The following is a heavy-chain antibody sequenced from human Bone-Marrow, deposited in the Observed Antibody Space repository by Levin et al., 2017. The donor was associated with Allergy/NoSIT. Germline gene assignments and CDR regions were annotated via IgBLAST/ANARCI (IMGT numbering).Heavy chain of an antibody. CDR1: GGTFSSYA. CDR3: AREAPSYSYGLY. J-gene: IGHJ4*02. Sequence: SVKVSCKASGGTFSSYAISWVRQAPGQGLEWMGGIIPIFGTANYAQKFQGRVTITADESTSTAYMELSSLRSEDTAVYYCAREAPSYSYGLYWGQGTLVTVSS. V-gene: IGHV1-69*13. CDR2: IIPIFGTA. D-gene: IGHD5-18*01.